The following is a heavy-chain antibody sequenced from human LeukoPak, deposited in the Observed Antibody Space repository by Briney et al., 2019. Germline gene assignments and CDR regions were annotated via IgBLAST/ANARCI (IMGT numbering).Heavy chain of an antibody. J-gene: IGHJ6*03. CDR1: GGSFSGYY. CDR2: INHSGST. Sequence: SETLSLTCAVYGGSFSGYYWSWIRQPPGKGLEWIGEINHSGSTNYNPSLKSRVTISVDTSKNQFSLKLSSVTAADTAVYYCARCTESYYYDSSGWSYYYYMDVWGKGTTVTVSS. D-gene: IGHD3-22*01. CDR3: ARCTESYYYDSSGWSYYYYMDV. V-gene: IGHV4-34*01.